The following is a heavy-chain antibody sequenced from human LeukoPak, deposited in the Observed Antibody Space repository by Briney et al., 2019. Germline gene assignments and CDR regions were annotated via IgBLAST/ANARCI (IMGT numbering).Heavy chain of an antibody. Sequence: SETLSLTCAVSGGSISSSNWWSWVRQPPGKGLEWIGEIYHSGSTNYNPSLKSRVTISVDKSKNQFSLKLSSVTAADTAVYYCARDSPCSGGSCYPAYGMDVWGQGTTVTVSS. CDR3: ARDSPCSGGSCYPAYGMDV. J-gene: IGHJ6*02. CDR2: IYHSGST. V-gene: IGHV4-4*02. D-gene: IGHD2-15*01. CDR1: GGSISSSNW.